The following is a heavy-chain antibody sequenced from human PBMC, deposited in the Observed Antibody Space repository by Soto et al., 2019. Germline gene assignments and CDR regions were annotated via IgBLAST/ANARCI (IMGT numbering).Heavy chain of an antibody. CDR3: ARGGRQHDYDSSGYRSNWCGP. Sequence: QVQLVQSGAEVKKPGASVKVSCKASGYTSTSYGISWVRQAPGQGLEWMGWISAYNGHTNYAQKLQGRVTMTTDTSTSTAYMELRILRSDSTAVYYCARGGRQHDYDSSGYRSNWCGPWGQGTLVTVSS. J-gene: IGHJ5*02. D-gene: IGHD3-22*01. V-gene: IGHV1-18*04. CDR1: GYTSTSYG. CDR2: ISAYNGHT.